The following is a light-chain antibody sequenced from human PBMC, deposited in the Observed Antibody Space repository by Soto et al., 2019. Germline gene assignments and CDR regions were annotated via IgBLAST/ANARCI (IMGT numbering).Light chain of an antibody. J-gene: IGKJ1*01. Sequence: EIVMTQSPLSLLVTPGEPASISCRSSQSLLHSNGYDSLDWYLQKPGQSPQLLIYLGSNRASGVPARFSGSGSGTDFTLKISRVEADDVGVYYCMQALQSPPTFGQGTKVEIK. CDR2: LGS. CDR1: QSLLHSNGYDS. V-gene: IGKV2-28*01. CDR3: MQALQSPPT.